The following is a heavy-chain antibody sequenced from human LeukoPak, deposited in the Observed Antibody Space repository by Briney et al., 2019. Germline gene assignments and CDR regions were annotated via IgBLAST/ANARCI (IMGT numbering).Heavy chain of an antibody. CDR1: GGTFSSYA. V-gene: IGHV1-69*13. J-gene: IGHJ6*02. CDR3: ARGHSSSWYDYYGVDV. CDR2: IIPIFGTA. D-gene: IGHD6-13*01. Sequence: GASVKVSCKASGGTFSSYAISWVRQAPGQGLEWRGAIIPIFGTANYAQKFQGRVTITADESTSTAYMELSSLRSEDTAVYYCARGHSSSWYDYYGVDVWGQGTTVTVSS.